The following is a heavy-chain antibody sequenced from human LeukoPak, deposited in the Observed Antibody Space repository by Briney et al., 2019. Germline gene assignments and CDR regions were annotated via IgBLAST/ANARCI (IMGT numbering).Heavy chain of an antibody. V-gene: IGHV3-23*01. CDR3: AKEVNYYDSSGPLDY. CDR1: GFTFSSYG. D-gene: IGHD3-22*01. J-gene: IGHJ4*02. CDR2: ISGSGGST. Sequence: GGSLRLSCAASGFTFSSYGMHWVRQAPGKGLEWVSAISGSGGSTYYADSVKGRFTISRDNSKNTLYLQMNSLRAEDTAVYYCAKEVNYYDSSGPLDYWGQGTLVTVSS.